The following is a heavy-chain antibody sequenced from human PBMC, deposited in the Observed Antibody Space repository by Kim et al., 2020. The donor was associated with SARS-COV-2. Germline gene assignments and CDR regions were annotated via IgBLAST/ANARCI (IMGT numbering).Heavy chain of an antibody. CDR1: GGSFSGYY. CDR2: INHSGST. Sequence: SETLSLTCAVYGGSFSGYYWSWIRQPPGKGLEWIGEINHSGSTNYNPSLKSRVTISVDTSKNQFSLKLSSVTAADTAVDYCARAGDYYGSGSYARRKRNWFDPWGQGTLVTVAS. V-gene: IGHV4-34*01. J-gene: IGHJ5*02. CDR3: ARAGDYYGSGSYARRKRNWFDP. D-gene: IGHD3-10*01.